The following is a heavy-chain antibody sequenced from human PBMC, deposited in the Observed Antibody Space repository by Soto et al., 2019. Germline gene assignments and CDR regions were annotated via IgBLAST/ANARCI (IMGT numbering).Heavy chain of an antibody. V-gene: IGHV1-8*01. CDR1: FTSYD. CDR3: ARGPGSSDWRFSYYYMDV. D-gene: IGHD6-19*01. CDR2: MNPNSGDT. J-gene: IGHJ6*02. Sequence: QEQLVQSGAEVKKPGASVKVSCTFTSYDINWVRQAPGQGLEWMAWMNPNSGDTRYAQKLQGRVTMTRNTSSFTAYMELSSLRSEDTAVYYCARGPGSSDWRFSYYYMDVWGQGTTVTVSS.